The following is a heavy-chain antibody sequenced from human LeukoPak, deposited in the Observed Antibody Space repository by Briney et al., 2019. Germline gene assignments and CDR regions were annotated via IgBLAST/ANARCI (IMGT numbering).Heavy chain of an antibody. CDR3: ARSSYYGDILPFDY. V-gene: IGHV5-51*01. Sequence: GGSPKISCKGSGYTFTNYWIGWVRQMPGKGLECMGIIYPGDSDTRYSPSFQGQVTISADKSISTAYLQWSSLRASDTAMYYCARSSYYGDILPFDYWGQGTLVTVSS. CDR1: GYTFTNYW. CDR2: IYPGDSDT. D-gene: IGHD3-10*01. J-gene: IGHJ4*02.